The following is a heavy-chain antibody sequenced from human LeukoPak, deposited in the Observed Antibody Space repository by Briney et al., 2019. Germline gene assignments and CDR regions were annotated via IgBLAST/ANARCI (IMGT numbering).Heavy chain of an antibody. Sequence: LRLSCAGSGFTFSDFWMTWVRQTPGKGLEWIGYIYYSGSTYYNPSLKSRVTISVDTSKNQFSLKLSSVTAADTAVYYCARGDYVWGSHPMYYFDYWGQGTLVTVSS. J-gene: IGHJ4*02. V-gene: IGHV4-30-4*08. CDR1: GFTFSDFW. CDR2: IYYSGST. CDR3: ARGDYVWGSHPMYYFDY. D-gene: IGHD3-16*01.